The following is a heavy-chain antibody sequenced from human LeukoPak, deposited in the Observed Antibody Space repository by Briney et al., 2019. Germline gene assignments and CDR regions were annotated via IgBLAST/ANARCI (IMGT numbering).Heavy chain of an antibody. CDR3: AKSRYSSGWYTYFDY. Sequence: PGGSLRLSCAASGFTFSSYGMHWVSQAPGKGLEWVAVISYDGSNKYYADSVKGRFTISRDNSKNTLYLQMNSLRAEDTAVYYCAKSRYSSGWYTYFDYWGQGTLVTVSS. CDR1: GFTFSSYG. CDR2: ISYDGSNK. D-gene: IGHD6-19*01. J-gene: IGHJ4*02. V-gene: IGHV3-30*18.